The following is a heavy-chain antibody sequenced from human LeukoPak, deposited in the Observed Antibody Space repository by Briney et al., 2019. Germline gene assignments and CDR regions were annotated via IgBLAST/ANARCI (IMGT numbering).Heavy chain of an antibody. V-gene: IGHV1-69*05. CDR1: GGTFSSYA. Sequence: ASVKVSCKASGGTFSSYAISWVRQAPGQGLEWMGRIIPIFGTANYAQKFQGRVTITTDESTSTAYMELSSLRSEDTAVYYCATGHYYDFWSGYSTGFDYWGQGTLVTVSS. J-gene: IGHJ4*02. CDR3: ATGHYYDFWSGYSTGFDY. D-gene: IGHD3-3*01. CDR2: IIPIFGTA.